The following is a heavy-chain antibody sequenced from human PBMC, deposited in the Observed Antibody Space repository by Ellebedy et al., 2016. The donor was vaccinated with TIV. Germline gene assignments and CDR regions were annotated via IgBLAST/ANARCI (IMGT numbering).Heavy chain of an antibody. Sequence: AASVKVSCKASGGIFSSFSINWVRQAPGHGLEWLGRIIPIFGVADYAQKLQGLVTMTRDTSTSTVYMELSSLRSEDTAVYYSARDRGGVGATNGFDYWGQGTLVTVSS. CDR2: IIPIFGVA. J-gene: IGHJ4*02. CDR3: ARDRGGVGATNGFDY. V-gene: IGHV1-69*04. D-gene: IGHD1-26*01. CDR1: GGIFSSFS.